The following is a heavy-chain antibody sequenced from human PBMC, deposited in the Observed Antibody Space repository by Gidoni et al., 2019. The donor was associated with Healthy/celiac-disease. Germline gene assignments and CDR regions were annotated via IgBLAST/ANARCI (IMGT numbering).Heavy chain of an antibody. V-gene: IGHV4-39*01. CDR2: IYYSGST. Sequence: QLQLQESGPGLVKPSETLSLTCTVSGGSISSSSYYWGWIRQPPGKGLEWIGSIYYSGSTYYNPSLKSRVTISVDTSKNQFSLKLSSVTAADTAVYYCARHPPVWFGEAAGFDPWGQGTLVTVSS. D-gene: IGHD3-10*01. CDR3: ARHPPVWFGEAAGFDP. CDR1: GGSISSSSYY. J-gene: IGHJ5*02.